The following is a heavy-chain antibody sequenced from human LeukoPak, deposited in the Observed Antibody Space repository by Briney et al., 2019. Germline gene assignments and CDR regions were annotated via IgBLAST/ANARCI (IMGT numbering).Heavy chain of an antibody. CDR3: ARLNPYYDFWSGYYTGI. J-gene: IGHJ3*02. CDR2: IYTSGST. CDR1: GGSISSGSYF. V-gene: IGHV4-61*02. Sequence: PSQTLSLTCTVSGGSISSGSYFWSWVRQPAGKGLEWIGRIYTSGSTNYTPSLKSRVTISVDTSKNQFSLKLSSVTAADTAVYYCARLNPYYDFWSGYYTGIWGQGTMVTVSS. D-gene: IGHD3-3*01.